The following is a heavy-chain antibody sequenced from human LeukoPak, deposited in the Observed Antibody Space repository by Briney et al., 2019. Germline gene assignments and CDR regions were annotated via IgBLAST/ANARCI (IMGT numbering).Heavy chain of an antibody. J-gene: IGHJ4*02. CDR2: LTCGGSP. CDR3: AKEHLKYANDNRGSFDY. V-gene: IGHV3-69-1*01. CDR1: GFTFSDYY. Sequence: GGSLRLFCAASGFTFSDYYMSWIRQAPGKALEWLSDLTCGGSPYSADYVKGRFTISRDNARNTVYLQLNSLRNEDTALYYCAKEHLKYANDNRGSFDYWGQGTLVTVSS. D-gene: IGHD3-22*01.